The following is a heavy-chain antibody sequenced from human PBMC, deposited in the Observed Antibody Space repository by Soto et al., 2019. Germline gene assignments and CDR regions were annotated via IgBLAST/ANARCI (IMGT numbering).Heavy chain of an antibody. J-gene: IGHJ4*02. D-gene: IGHD3-3*01. Sequence: QVQLVESGGGVVQPGRSLRLSCAVSGFIFSSYSMHWVRQAPGKGLEWVAVISYDGSNKYYADSVKGRFTISRDNSKNTLYLQMNSLRAEDTAVYYCAKDYDFWSGYLNYWGPGTLVTVSS. CDR2: ISYDGSNK. V-gene: IGHV3-30*18. CDR1: GFIFSSYS. CDR3: AKDYDFWSGYLNY.